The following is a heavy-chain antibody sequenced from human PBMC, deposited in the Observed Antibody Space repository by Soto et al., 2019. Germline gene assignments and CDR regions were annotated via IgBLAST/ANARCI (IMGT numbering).Heavy chain of an antibody. J-gene: IGHJ6*02. CDR2: MNPNSGNT. V-gene: IGHV1-8*01. D-gene: IGHD3-10*01. Sequence: QVQLVQSGAEGKKPGASVKVSCKASGYTFTSYDINWVRQATGQGLEWMGWMNPNSGNTGYAQKFQGRVTMTRNTSISTAYMELSSLRSEDTAVYYCARGPGVRGVTEDYYYYGMDVWGQGTTVTVSS. CDR3: ARGPGVRGVTEDYYYYGMDV. CDR1: GYTFTSYD.